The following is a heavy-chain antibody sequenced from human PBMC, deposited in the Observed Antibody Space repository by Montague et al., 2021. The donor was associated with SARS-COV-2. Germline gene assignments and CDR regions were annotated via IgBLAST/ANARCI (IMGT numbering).Heavy chain of an antibody. CDR1: GGSIRPFY. CDR3: AREFRIELWQTNWYFGL. Sequence: SETLSLTCTVSGGSIRPFYWNWIRQTPGKGLEWIGNFDHSGDTKYNPSLKSRATISVDTSKNHFALRLSSVTAADTAVYYCAREFRIELWQTNWYFGLWGRGTLVTVSS. J-gene: IGHJ2*01. D-gene: IGHD3-16*01. V-gene: IGHV4-59*01. CDR2: FDHSGDT.